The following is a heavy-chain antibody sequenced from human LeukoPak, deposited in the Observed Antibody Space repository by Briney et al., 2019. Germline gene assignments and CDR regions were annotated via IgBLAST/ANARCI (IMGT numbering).Heavy chain of an antibody. CDR3: ARXITPGXGYXYFDY. D-gene: IGHD5-18*01. Sequence: GGSLRLSCAASRFTFSSYWMSWVRQAPGKGLEWVANIKQDGSEKYYVDSVKGRFTISRDNAKNSLALQMNSLRAEDTAVYYCARXITPGXGYXYFDYWGQGTLVTVSS. CDR2: IKQDGSEK. J-gene: IGHJ4*02. CDR1: RFTFSSYW. V-gene: IGHV3-7*01.